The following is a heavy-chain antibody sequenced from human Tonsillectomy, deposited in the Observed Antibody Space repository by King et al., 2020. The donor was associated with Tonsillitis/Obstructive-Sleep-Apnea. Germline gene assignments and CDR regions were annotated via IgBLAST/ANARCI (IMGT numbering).Heavy chain of an antibody. CDR3: ARVGVDCSSTSCYAALWFDP. V-gene: IGHV3-33*01. J-gene: IGHJ5*02. CDR1: GFTFSSYG. D-gene: IGHD2-2*01. Sequence: VQLVESGGGVVQPGRSLRLSCAASGFTFSSYGMHWVRQAPGKGLEWVAVIWYDGSNKYYADSVKGRFTISRDNSKNTLYLQMNSLRAEDTAVYYCARVGVDCSSTSCYAALWFDPWGQGTLVTVSS. CDR2: IWYDGSNK.